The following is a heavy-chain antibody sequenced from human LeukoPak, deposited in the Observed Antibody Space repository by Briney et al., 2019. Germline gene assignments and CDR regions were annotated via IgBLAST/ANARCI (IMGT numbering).Heavy chain of an antibody. CDR1: GYSISSGYQ. Sequence: SETLSLTCGVSGYSISSGYQWAWIRQSPGKGLEGIGSIYHSGSAHYNPSLKSRVTISVETSKNQFSLNMSSVTAADTAVYYCARDPRWLTPDCTSTSCYENYFDPWGQGTLVTVSS. CDR2: IYHSGSA. D-gene: IGHD2-2*01. V-gene: IGHV4-38-2*02. J-gene: IGHJ5*02. CDR3: ARDPRWLTPDCTSTSCYENYFDP.